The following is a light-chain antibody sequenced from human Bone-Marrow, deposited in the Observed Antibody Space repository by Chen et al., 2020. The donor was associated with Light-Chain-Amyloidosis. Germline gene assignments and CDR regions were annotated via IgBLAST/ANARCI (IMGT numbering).Light chain of an antibody. CDR1: NIGSTS. CDR2: DDS. J-gene: IGLJ3*02. Sequence: SYVLTHPYSLSVAPGQTATIACGGNNIGSTSVHWYHQTPGQAPLLVVYDDSDRPSGIPERLSGSNSGNTTTLTISRVEAGDEADYYCQVWDRSSDRPVFGGGTKLTVL. V-gene: IGLV3-21*02. CDR3: QVWDRSSDRPV.